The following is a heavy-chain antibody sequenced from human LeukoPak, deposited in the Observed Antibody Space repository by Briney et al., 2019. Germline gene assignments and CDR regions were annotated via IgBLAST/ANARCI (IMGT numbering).Heavy chain of an antibody. D-gene: IGHD6-13*01. V-gene: IGHV1-24*01. Sequence: ASVKVSCKVSGYTLTELSMHWVRQAPGKGLEWMGGFDPEDGETIYAQKFQGRVTMTEDTSTDTAYMELSSLRSEDTAVYYCASAATPTFIPAAGPTLAYWGQGTLVTVSS. CDR1: GYTLTELS. CDR3: ASAATPTFIPAAGPTLAY. CDR2: FDPEDGET. J-gene: IGHJ4*02.